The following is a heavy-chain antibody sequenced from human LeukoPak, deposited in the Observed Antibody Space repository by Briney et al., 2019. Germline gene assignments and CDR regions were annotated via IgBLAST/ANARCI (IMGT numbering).Heavy chain of an antibody. J-gene: IGHJ5*02. CDR3: AREALAGTTRNWFDP. CDR1: GGSISSYY. D-gene: IGHD6-19*01. V-gene: IGHV4-59*12. CDR2: IYYSGST. Sequence: SETLSLTCTVSGGSISSYYGSWIRQPPGKGLEWIGYIYYSGSTNYNPSLKSRVTISVDTSKNQFSLKLSSVTAADTAVYYCAREALAGTTRNWFDPWGQGTLVTVSS.